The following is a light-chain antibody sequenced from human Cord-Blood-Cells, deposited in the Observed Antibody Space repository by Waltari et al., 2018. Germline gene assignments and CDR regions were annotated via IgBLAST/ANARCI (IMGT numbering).Light chain of an antibody. Sequence: QSALTPPASVSGSPGQSITISCTGTSRAVGSYNLVSWYQQPPGKAPKLMIYEVSKRPSGVSNRCSGSKSGNTASLTISGLQAEDEADYYCCSYAGSSTHYVFGTGTKVTVL. CDR3: CSYAGSSTHYV. CDR2: EVS. J-gene: IGLJ1*01. V-gene: IGLV2-23*02. CDR1: SRAVGSYNL.